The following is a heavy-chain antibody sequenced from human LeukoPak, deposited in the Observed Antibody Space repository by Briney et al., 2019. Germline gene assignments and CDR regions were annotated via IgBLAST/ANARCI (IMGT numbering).Heavy chain of an antibody. Sequence: GGSLRLSCVGSGFTFRSDAMSWVRQAPGKGLRWVSGISDSGGSTYYADSVKGRFTISKDNAKNTVYLQMNSLRAEDTAVYYCVSFYETYWGRGTLVTVSS. CDR3: VSFYETY. V-gene: IGHV3-23*01. D-gene: IGHD2/OR15-2a*01. CDR1: GFTFRSDA. CDR2: ISDSGGST. J-gene: IGHJ4*02.